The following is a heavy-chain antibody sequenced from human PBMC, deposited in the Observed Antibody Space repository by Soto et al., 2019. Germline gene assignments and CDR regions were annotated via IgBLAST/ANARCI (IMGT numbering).Heavy chain of an antibody. Sequence: ASVKVSCKASGYTFTGYYMHWVRQAPGKGLEWMGGFDPEDGETIYAQKFQGRVTMTEDTSTDTAYMELSSLRSEDTAVYYCATGKMFEDDTYYFDYWGQGTLVTVSS. CDR2: FDPEDGET. CDR3: ATGKMFEDDTYYFDY. J-gene: IGHJ4*02. V-gene: IGHV1-24*01. CDR1: GYTFTGYY. D-gene: IGHD3-10*02.